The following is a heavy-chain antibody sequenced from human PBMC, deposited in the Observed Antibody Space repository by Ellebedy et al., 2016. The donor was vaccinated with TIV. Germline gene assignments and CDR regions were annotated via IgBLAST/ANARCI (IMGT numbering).Heavy chain of an antibody. CDR3: ARHGYSYGTRVFDY. D-gene: IGHD5-18*01. CDR2: IYYSGST. J-gene: IGHJ4*02. CDR1: GGSISSYY. Sequence: GSLRLXXTVSGGSISSYYWSWIRQPPGKGLEWIGYIYYSGSTNYNPSLKSRVTISVDTSKNQFSLKLSSVTAADTAVYYCARHGYSYGTRVFDYWGQGTLVTVSS. V-gene: IGHV4-59*08.